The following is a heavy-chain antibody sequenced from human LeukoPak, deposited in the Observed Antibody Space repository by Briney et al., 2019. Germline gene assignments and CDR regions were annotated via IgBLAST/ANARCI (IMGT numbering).Heavy chain of an antibody. CDR3: AKSLIAAGGEGFDY. CDR1: GFTFSSYW. CDR2: INTDGSST. J-gene: IGHJ4*02. Sequence: RPGGSLRLSCAASGFTFSSYWMHWVRQAPGKGLVWVSRINTDGSSTSYADSVKGRFTISRDNAKNTLYLQMNSLRAEDTAVYYCAKSLIAAGGEGFDYWGQGTLVTVSS. D-gene: IGHD6-13*01. V-gene: IGHV3-74*01.